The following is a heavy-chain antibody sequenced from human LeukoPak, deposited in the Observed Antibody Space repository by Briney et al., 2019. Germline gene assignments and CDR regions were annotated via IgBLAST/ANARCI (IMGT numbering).Heavy chain of an antibody. CDR2: IYTSGST. CDR3: ASGGVVPATYYYYYYMDV. V-gene: IGHV4-61*02. J-gene: IGHJ6*03. CDR1: GGSISSGSYY. D-gene: IGHD2-2*01. Sequence: SQTLSLTCTVSGGSISSGSYYWSWIRQPAGKGLEWIGRIYTSGSTNHNPSLKSRVTISVDTSKNQFSLKLSSVTAADTAVYYCASGGVVPATYYYYYYMDVWGKGTTVAVSS.